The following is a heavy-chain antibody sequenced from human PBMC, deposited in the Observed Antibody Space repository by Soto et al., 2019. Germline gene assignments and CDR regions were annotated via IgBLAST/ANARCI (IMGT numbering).Heavy chain of an antibody. Sequence: SVKVSCKASGGTFSSYAISWVRQAPGQGLEWMGGIIPIFGTANYAQKFQGRVTITADESTSTAYMELSSLRSEDTAVYYCARDCESGPREYYYYYGMDVWGQGTTVNVSS. CDR1: GGTFSSYA. D-gene: IGHD3-3*01. J-gene: IGHJ6*02. CDR2: IIPIFGTA. CDR3: ARDCESGPREYYYYYGMDV. V-gene: IGHV1-69*13.